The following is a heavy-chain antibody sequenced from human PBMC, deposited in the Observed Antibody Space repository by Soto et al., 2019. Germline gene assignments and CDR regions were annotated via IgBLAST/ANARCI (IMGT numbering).Heavy chain of an antibody. CDR2: ISSSGSTI. Sequence: SLRLSCAASGFTFSSYEMNWVRQAPGKGLEWVSYISSSGSTIYYADSVKGRFTISRDNANNSLYLQMNSLRAEDTAVYYCARVGGTGTGWFDPWGQGTLVTVSS. CDR1: GFTFSSYE. CDR3: ARVGGTGTGWFDP. V-gene: IGHV3-48*03. J-gene: IGHJ5*02. D-gene: IGHD1-7*01.